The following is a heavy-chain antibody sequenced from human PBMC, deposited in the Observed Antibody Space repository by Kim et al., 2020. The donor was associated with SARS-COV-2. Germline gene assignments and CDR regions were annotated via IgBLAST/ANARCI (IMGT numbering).Heavy chain of an antibody. Sequence: NPSRSTNSNPTLKSRVTISVDTSKNQFSLKLSSVTAADTAVYYCAVNRVYWGQGTLVTVSS. V-gene: IGHV4-34*01. CDR3: AVNRVY. CDR2: NPSRST. J-gene: IGHJ4*02.